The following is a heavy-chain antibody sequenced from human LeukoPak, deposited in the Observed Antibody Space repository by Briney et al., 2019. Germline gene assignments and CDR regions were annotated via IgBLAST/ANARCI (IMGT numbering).Heavy chain of an antibody. CDR3: ARSRGKGVRPLAPFDY. Sequence: ASVKVSCKASGYTFTSSYMHWVRQAPGQGLEWMGIINPSGGSTSYAQKFQGRVTMTRDTSTSTVYMELSSLRSEDTAVYYCARSRGKGVRPLAPFDYWGQGTLVTVSS. V-gene: IGHV1-46*01. D-gene: IGHD3-10*01. CDR1: GYTFTSSY. J-gene: IGHJ4*02. CDR2: INPSGGST.